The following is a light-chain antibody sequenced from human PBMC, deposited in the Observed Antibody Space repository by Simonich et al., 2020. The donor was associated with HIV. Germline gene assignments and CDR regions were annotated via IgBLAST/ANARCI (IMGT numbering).Light chain of an antibody. CDR1: QSVSSSY. V-gene: IGKV3-20*01. CDR3: QQYYNYPLT. Sequence: EIVLTQSPGTLSLSPGERATLSCRASQSVSSSYLAWYQPKPGQAPRLLIYGASSRATGIPDRFTGSGSGTDFTLTISRLEPEDFATYYCQQYYNYPLTFGGGTKVEIK. CDR2: GAS. J-gene: IGKJ4*01.